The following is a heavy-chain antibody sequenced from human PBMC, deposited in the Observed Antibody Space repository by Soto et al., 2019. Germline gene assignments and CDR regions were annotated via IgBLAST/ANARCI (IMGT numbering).Heavy chain of an antibody. V-gene: IGHV4-31*03. J-gene: IGHJ5*02. CDR3: AREESARENWFDP. CDR2: IYYSGST. Sequence: SETLSLTCTVSGGSISSGGYYWSWIRQHPGKGLEWIGYIYYSGSTYYNPSLKSRVTISVDTSKNQFSLKLSSVTAADTAVYYCAREESARENWFDPWGQGTLVTVSS. CDR1: GGSISSGGYY.